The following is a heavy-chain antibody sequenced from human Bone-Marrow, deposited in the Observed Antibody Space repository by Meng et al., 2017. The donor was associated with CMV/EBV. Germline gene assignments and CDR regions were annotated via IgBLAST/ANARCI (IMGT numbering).Heavy chain of an antibody. V-gene: IGHV3-30-3*02. Sequence: GGSLRLSCAASGFTFSSYAMHWVRQAPGKGLEWVAVISYDGSNKYYADSVKGRFTISRDNSKNTLYLQMNSLRAEDTAVYYCAQRYVAAAGEHDYWGQGTRVTVSS. D-gene: IGHD6-13*01. J-gene: IGHJ4*02. CDR3: AQRYVAAAGEHDY. CDR2: ISYDGSNK. CDR1: GFTFSSYA.